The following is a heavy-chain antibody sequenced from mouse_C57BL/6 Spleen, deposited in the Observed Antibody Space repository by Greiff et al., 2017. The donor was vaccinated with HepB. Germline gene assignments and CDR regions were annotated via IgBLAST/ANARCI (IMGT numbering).Heavy chain of an antibody. J-gene: IGHJ3*01. CDR1: GYTFTSYW. Sequence: QVQLKQPGAELVKPGASVKLSCKASGYTFTSYWMHWVKQRPGQGLEWIGMIHPNSGSTNYNEKFKSKATLTVDKSSSTAYMQLSSLTSEDSAVYYCARSDGYPWFAYWGQGTLVTVSA. D-gene: IGHD2-3*01. CDR2: IHPNSGST. V-gene: IGHV1-64*01. CDR3: ARSDGYPWFAY.